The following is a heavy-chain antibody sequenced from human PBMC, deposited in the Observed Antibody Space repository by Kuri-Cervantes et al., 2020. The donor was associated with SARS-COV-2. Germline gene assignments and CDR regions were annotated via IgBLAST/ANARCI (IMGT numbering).Heavy chain of an antibody. Sequence: ASVKVSCKASGYTFTGYYMHWVRQAPGQGLEWMGWINAGNGNTKYSQKFQGRVTITRDTSASTAYMELSSLRSEDTAVYYCARVAYYDSRFDPWGQGTLVTVSS. D-gene: IGHD3-3*01. CDR1: GYTFTGYY. CDR2: INAGNGNT. J-gene: IGHJ5*02. V-gene: IGHV1-3*01. CDR3: ARVAYYDSRFDP.